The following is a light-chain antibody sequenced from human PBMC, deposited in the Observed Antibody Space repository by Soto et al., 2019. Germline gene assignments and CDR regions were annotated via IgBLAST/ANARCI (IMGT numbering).Light chain of an antibody. V-gene: IGKV1-27*01. Sequence: VQMTQSPSSLPASVGDRVTITCRASQDVYTFLAWYRQRPGRAPELLIYDASTLQAGVPSRFSGDGFGTHFILTISSLQPEDVATYYCQHYNKAPWTFGQGTKV. CDR3: QHYNKAPWT. J-gene: IGKJ1*01. CDR1: QDVYTF. CDR2: DAS.